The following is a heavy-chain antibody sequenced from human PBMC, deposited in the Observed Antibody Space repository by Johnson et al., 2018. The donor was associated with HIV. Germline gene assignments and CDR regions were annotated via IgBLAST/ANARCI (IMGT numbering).Heavy chain of an antibody. CDR2: IHYDGSNK. CDR1: GFTFSSYG. Sequence: QVQLVESGGGVVQPGGSLSLSCAASGFTFSSYGMHWVRQAPGKGLEWVAFIHYDGSNKYYVDSLKGRFTISRDNSKNTLYLQMNSLRAEDTAVYCCARGEPYDNFWSGPDAFDIWGQGIMVTVSS. V-gene: IGHV3-30*02. D-gene: IGHD3-3*01. J-gene: IGHJ3*02. CDR3: ARGEPYDNFWSGPDAFDI.